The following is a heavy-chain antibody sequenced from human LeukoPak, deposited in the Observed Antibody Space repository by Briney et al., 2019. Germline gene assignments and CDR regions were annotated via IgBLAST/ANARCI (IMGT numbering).Heavy chain of an antibody. D-gene: IGHD2-2*01. CDR1: GAFINSGSYY. Sequence: SETLSLTCSVSGAFINSGSYYWSWIRQPAGKGLEWIGRIDSSGATIYNPSLKSRVSISADTPDNVFSLKLSSVTAADTATYYCARTAYCTIPTCYYGFNLWGQGTMVIVSS. CDR2: IDSSGAT. V-gene: IGHV4-61*02. CDR3: ARTAYCTIPTCYYGFNL. J-gene: IGHJ3*01.